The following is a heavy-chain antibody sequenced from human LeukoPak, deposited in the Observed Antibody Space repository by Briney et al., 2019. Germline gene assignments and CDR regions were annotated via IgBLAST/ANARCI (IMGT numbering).Heavy chain of an antibody. CDR2: ISGSGGST. V-gene: IGHV3-23*01. D-gene: IGHD3-10*01. CDR1: GFTFSSYW. CDR3: TKEWLSSSGFDY. J-gene: IGHJ4*02. Sequence: GGSLRLSCAASGFTFSSYWMSWVRQAPGRGLEWVSAISGSGGSTYYADSVKGRFTISRDNSKNTLYLQMNSLRAEDTAVYYCTKEWLSSSGFDYWGQGTLVTVSS.